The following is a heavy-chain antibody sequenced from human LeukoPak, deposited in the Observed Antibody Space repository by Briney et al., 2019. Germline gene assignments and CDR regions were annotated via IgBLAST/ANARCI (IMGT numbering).Heavy chain of an antibody. Sequence: SQTLSLTCAVSGSSISSGGYSWSWIRQPPGKGLEWIGYIYHSGSTYYNPSLKSRVTISVDRSKNQFSLKLSSVTAADTAVYYCARGRPPGHGFDPWGQGTLVTVSS. V-gene: IGHV4-30-2*01. CDR3: ARGRPPGHGFDP. CDR2: IYHSGST. CDR1: GSSISSGGYS. J-gene: IGHJ5*02.